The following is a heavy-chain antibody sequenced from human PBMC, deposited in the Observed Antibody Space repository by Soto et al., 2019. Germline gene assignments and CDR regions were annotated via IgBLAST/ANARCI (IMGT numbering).Heavy chain of an antibody. V-gene: IGHV3-30-3*01. J-gene: IGHJ3*02. Sequence: QVQLVESGGGVVQPGGSLRLSCVASGFTFNDYSFHWVRQAPGKGLEWVAAIQHDASNMYYADSVKGRFTISRDNSKNTLYLQMNSLRAEDTAVYYCAKDWDSMLTPDAFDIWGQGTMVTVSS. CDR1: GFTFNDYS. CDR3: AKDWDSMLTPDAFDI. CDR2: IQHDASNM. D-gene: IGHD2-2*01.